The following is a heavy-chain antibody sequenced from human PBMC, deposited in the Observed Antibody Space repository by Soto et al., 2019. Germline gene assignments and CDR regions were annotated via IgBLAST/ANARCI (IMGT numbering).Heavy chain of an antibody. Sequence: SETLSLTCSVSGGSISSYYWSWIRQPPGKGLELIGSIYYSGNTNYNPSLKSRVTISVDTSKNLFSLKLSTVTAADTALYYCARILGFCSSTSCYPRFDPWGQGSQVTVSS. CDR3: ARILGFCSSTSCYPRFDP. CDR2: IYYSGNT. V-gene: IGHV4-59*01. D-gene: IGHD2-2*01. J-gene: IGHJ5*02. CDR1: GGSISSYY.